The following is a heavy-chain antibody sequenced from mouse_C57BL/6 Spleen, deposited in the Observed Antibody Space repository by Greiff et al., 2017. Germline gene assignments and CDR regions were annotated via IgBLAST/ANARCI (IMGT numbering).Heavy chain of an antibody. J-gene: IGHJ2*01. Sequence: QVQLKQSGAELARPGASVKMSCKASGYTFTSYTMHWVKQRPGQGLEWIGYINPSSGYTKYNQKFKDKATLTADKSSSTAYMQLSSLTSEDSAVYYCARCNPYYFDYWGQGTTLTVSS. CDR2: INPSSGYT. V-gene: IGHV1-4*01. CDR1: GYTFTSYT. D-gene: IGHD6-1*01. CDR3: ARCNPYYFDY.